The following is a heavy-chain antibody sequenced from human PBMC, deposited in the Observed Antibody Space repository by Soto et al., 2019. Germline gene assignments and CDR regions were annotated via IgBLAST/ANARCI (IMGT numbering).Heavy chain of an antibody. CDR3: ARDQKTPDYYYYYGMDV. Sequence: SGPTLVNPTQTLTLTCTFSGFSLSTSGVGVGWIRQPPGKGLEWIGYIYYSGSTNYNPSLKSRVTISVDTSKNQFSLKLSSVAAADTAVYYCARDQKTPDYYYYYGMDVWGQGTTVTVSS. CDR2: IYYSGST. CDR1: GFSLSTSGVG. V-gene: IGHV4-61*08. J-gene: IGHJ6*02.